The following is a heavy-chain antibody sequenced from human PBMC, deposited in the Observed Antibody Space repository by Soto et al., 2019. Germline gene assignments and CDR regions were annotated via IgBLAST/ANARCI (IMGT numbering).Heavy chain of an antibody. Sequence: QVQLVQSGDEVKKPGASVKVSCKASGYIFVNYGIAWVRQAPGQGLEWMGRISPYTGNTHSATKVQGRLTMTTDTSTSTADMDLGSLTSGDTAVYYCVMVDNYVTPTPQDVWGQGTTVTVSS. CDR1: GYIFVNYG. CDR3: VMVDNYVTPTPQDV. CDR2: ISPYTGNT. D-gene: IGHD3-16*01. V-gene: IGHV1-18*01. J-gene: IGHJ6*02.